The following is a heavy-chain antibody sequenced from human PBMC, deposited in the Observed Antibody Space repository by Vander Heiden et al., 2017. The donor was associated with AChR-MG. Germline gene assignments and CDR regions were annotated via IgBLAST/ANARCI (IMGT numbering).Heavy chain of an antibody. Sequence: EVPLLESGGGLVQPGGSLRLSCAASGFTFSSYAMSWVRQAPGKGLEWVSAISGSGGSTYYADSVKGRFTISRDNSKNTLYLQMNSLRAEDTAVYYCAKTHTAGVWFDYWGQGTLVTVSS. V-gene: IGHV3-23*01. CDR3: AKTHTAGVWFDY. D-gene: IGHD3-16*01. J-gene: IGHJ4*02. CDR2: ISGSGGST. CDR1: GFTFSSYA.